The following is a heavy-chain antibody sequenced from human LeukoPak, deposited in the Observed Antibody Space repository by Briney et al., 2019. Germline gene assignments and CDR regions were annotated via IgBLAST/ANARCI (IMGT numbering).Heavy chain of an antibody. CDR3: ARDRIAVAGRKYYYYMDV. D-gene: IGHD6-19*01. V-gene: IGHV1-69*06. CDR2: IIPSLGTA. CDR1: GGTFSSYA. J-gene: IGHJ6*03. Sequence: SVKVSCKASGGTFSSYAISWVRQAPGQGLEWMGGIIPSLGTANYAQKFKGRVTITADKSTSTAYMELSSLRSEDTAVYYCARDRIAVAGRKYYYYMDVWGKGTTVTVSS.